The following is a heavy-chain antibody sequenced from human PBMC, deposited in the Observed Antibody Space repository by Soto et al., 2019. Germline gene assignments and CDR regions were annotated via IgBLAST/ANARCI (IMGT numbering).Heavy chain of an antibody. D-gene: IGHD6-19*01. CDR2: ISYDGSNK. Sequence: GGSLSLSCAASGFTFSSYGMHWVRQAPGKGLEWVAVISYDGSNKYYADSVKGRFTISRDNSKNTLYLQMNSLRAEDTAVYYCAKDKSIAVAGLYYYYGMDVWGQGTTVTVSS. V-gene: IGHV3-30*18. CDR1: GFTFSSYG. J-gene: IGHJ6*02. CDR3: AKDKSIAVAGLYYYYGMDV.